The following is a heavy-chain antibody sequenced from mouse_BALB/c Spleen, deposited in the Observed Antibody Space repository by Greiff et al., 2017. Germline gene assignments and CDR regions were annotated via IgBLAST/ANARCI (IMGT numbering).Heavy chain of an antibody. CDR3: ARSYGYDWFAY. CDR1: GFTFSSYT. V-gene: IGHV5-12-2*01. D-gene: IGHD2-2*01. CDR2: ISNGGGST. Sequence: EVQGVESGGGLVQPGGSLKLSCAASGFTFSSYTMSWVRQTPEKRLEWVAYISNGGGSTYYPDTVKGRFTISRDNAKNTLYLQMSSLKSEDTAMYYCARSYGYDWFAYWGQGTLVTVSA. J-gene: IGHJ3*01.